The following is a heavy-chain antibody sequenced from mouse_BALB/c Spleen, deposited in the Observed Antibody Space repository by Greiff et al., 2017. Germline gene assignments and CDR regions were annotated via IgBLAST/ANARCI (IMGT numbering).Heavy chain of an antibody. CDR3: ARQKPYYRYDDDAEDAMDY. Sequence: DVKLVESGGGLVKLGGSLKLSCAASGFTFSSYYMSWVRQTPEKRLELVAAINSNGTNTYYPDTVKGRFTISRDNAKNTLYLQMSSLKSEDTALYYCARQKPYYRYDDDAEDAMDYWGQGTSVTVSS. J-gene: IGHJ4*01. D-gene: IGHD2-14*01. CDR1: GFTFSSYY. V-gene: IGHV5-6-2*01. CDR2: INSNGTNT.